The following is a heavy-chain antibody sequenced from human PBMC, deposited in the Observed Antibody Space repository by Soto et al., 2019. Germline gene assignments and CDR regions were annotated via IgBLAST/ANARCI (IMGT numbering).Heavy chain of an antibody. CDR3: ARLGVDTAMVPDDY. D-gene: IGHD5-18*01. CDR2: IIPIVGTA. J-gene: IGHJ4*02. V-gene: IGHV1-69*13. Sequence: SVKVSCKASGGTFSSYAISWVRQAPGQGLEWMGGIIPIVGTANYAQKFQGRVTITADESTSTAYMELSSLRSEDTAVYYCARLGVDTAMVPDDYWGQGTLVTVSS. CDR1: GGTFSSYA.